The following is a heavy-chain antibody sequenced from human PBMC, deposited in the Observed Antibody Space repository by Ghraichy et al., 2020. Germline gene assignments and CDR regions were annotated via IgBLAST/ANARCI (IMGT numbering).Heavy chain of an antibody. Sequence: ETLSLTCTVSGGSISSYYWSWIRQPPGKGLEWIGYIYYSGSTNYNPSLKSRVTISVDTSKNQFSLKLSSVTAADTAVYYCARGDYYYGMDVWGQGTTVTVSS. J-gene: IGHJ6*02. CDR2: IYYSGST. CDR3: ARGDYYYGMDV. CDR1: GGSISSYY. V-gene: IGHV4-59*01.